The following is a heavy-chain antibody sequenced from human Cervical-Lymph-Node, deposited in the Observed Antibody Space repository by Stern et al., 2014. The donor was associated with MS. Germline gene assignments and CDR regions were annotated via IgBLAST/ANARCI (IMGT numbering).Heavy chain of an antibody. CDR1: GFTFSDHY. Sequence: EVHLVESGGGLVQPGGSLRLSCTASGFTFSDHYMDWVRQAPGKGLEWVGRTSNRINDYTTEYAASVEGRFTISRDESKESLNLQMSSLKTEDTAVYYCVRVVLNEVGAFDIWGQGTMVTVSS. CDR2: TSNRINDYTT. CDR3: VRVVLNEVGAFDI. J-gene: IGHJ3*02. D-gene: IGHD1-1*01. V-gene: IGHV3-72*01.